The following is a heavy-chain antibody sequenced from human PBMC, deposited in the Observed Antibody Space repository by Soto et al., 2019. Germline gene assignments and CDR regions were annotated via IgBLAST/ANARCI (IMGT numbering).Heavy chain of an antibody. J-gene: IGHJ5*02. CDR2: IDGEGTST. V-gene: IGHV3-74*01. Sequence: GGSLRLSCAASGFTFSGYWMYWVRQSPGKGLVWVSRIDGEGTSTGYADSVKGRFTISRDNAKNTLFLQMNSLIAEDTAVYYCARDPRNLGLDPWGLGTLVTVSS. D-gene: IGHD4-4*01. CDR1: GFTFSGYW. CDR3: ARDPRNLGLDP.